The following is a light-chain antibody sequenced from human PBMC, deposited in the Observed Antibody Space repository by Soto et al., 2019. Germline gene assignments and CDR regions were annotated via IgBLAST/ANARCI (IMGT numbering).Light chain of an antibody. Sequence: QSVLTQPASVSGSPGQSITISCTGTRSDVGGYNYVSWYQQHPGKAPKVMIYDVSNRPSGVSNRFSGSKSGNTASLTISGLQAEDEAAYYCSSYTSINTLVVFGGGTQLTVL. CDR3: SSYTSINTLVV. J-gene: IGLJ2*01. V-gene: IGLV2-14*01. CDR1: RSDVGGYNY. CDR2: DVS.